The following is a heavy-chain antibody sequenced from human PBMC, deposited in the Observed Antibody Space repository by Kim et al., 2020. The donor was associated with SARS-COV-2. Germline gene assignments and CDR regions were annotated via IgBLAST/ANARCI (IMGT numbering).Heavy chain of an antibody. D-gene: IGHD7-27*01. V-gene: IGHV3-7*01. J-gene: IGHJ4*02. CDR2: IMGDGSEK. CDR1: GFPFSGYW. CDR3: MGTWTYSY. Sequence: GGSLRLSCVASGFPFSGYWMQWIRQAPGKGLEWVASIMGDGSEKHYSDSVKGRFTISRDNAINSFYLQMDSLRVEDTALYYCMGTWTYSYGGQGTLVTVSS.